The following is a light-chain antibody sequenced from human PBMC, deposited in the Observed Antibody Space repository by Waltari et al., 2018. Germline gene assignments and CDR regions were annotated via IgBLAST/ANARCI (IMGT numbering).Light chain of an antibody. V-gene: IGKV3-20*01. CDR3: QHYVRLPAT. CDR1: QSVCRS. J-gene: IGKJ1*01. Sequence: IVLTQSPGTLSLSPGERATPSCRASQSVCRSLAWYQQKPGQAPKLLIYGASTRATGIPDRFTGSGSGTDFSLTISSLEPEDFAIYFCQHYVRLPATFGQGTKVEIK. CDR2: GAS.